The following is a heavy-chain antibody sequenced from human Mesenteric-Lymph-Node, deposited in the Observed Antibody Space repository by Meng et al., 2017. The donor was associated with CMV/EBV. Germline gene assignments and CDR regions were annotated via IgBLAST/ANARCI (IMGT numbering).Heavy chain of an antibody. CDR2: IYYSGST. J-gene: IGHJ4*02. CDR3: ANVGGYWHGSNCYQFFDY. V-gene: IGHV4-59*01. Sequence: GSLRLSCTVSGGSISSYYWSWIRQPPGKGLEWIGYIYYSGSTNYNPSLKSRVTISVDTSKNQFSLRLNSVTAADTAVYFCANVGGYWHGSNCYQFFDYWGQGALVTVSS. D-gene: IGHD2-15*01. CDR1: GGSISSYY.